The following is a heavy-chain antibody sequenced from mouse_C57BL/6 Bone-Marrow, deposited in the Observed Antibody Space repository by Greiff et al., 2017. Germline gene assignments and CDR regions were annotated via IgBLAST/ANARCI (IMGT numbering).Heavy chain of an antibody. CDR1: GYTFTSYW. CDR3: AQIAYYYRISYWYFGV. J-gene: IGHJ1*03. CDR2: IYPGCGCT. V-gene: IGHV1-55*01. D-gene: IGHD1-1*01. Sequence: QVQLQQPGAELVKPGASVKLSCKASGYTFTSYWITWVKQRPGQGLEWIGAIYPGCGCTNYNEKFKSKATLTVDTSSNTAYMQLNSLTSEDSAVYYCAQIAYYYRISYWYFGVWGTGTTGTVPA.